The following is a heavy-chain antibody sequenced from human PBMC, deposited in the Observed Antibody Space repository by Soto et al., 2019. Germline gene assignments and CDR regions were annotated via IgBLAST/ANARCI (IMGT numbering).Heavy chain of an antibody. CDR2: IYFGEST. J-gene: IGHJ4*02. D-gene: IGHD5-18*01. V-gene: IGHV4-30-2*01. Sequence: SETLSLTCAVSGGSISSGDYSWNWIRQPPGKGLEWIGYIYFGESTYYNPSLQSRVTMSVDRSRNQFSLKVNSVTAADTAVYYCTREGYNFGTFDHWGQGALVT. CDR3: TREGYNFGTFDH. CDR1: GGSISSGDYS.